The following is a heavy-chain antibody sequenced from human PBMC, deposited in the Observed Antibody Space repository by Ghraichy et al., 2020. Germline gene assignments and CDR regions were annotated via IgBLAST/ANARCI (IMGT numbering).Heavy chain of an antibody. CDR3: ARNLLAYCGGDCRYSQYYFDF. V-gene: IGHV3-23*01. CDR2: ISGSGGTT. CDR1: GFTFSTYA. Sequence: GGSLRLSCAASGFTFSTYAMSWVRQAPGKGLEWVSGISGSGGTTYYADSVKGRFTISRDDSKNTLYLQMNSLRAEDTAVYFCARNLLAYCGGDCRYSQYYFDFWGQGTLVTVSS. D-gene: IGHD2-21*02. J-gene: IGHJ4*02.